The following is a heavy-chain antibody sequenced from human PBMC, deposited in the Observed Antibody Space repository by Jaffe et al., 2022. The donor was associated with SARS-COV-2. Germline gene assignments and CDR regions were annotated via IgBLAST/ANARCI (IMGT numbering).Heavy chain of an antibody. Sequence: QVQLVESGGGVVQPGRSLRLSCAASGFTFSSYAMHWVRQAPGKGLEWVAVISYDGSNKYYADSVKGRFTISRDNSKNTLYLQMNSLRAEDTAVYYCARADASIQLWPGVFDYWGQGTLVTVSS. CDR1: GFTFSSYA. D-gene: IGHD5-18*01. V-gene: IGHV3-30*04. J-gene: IGHJ4*02. CDR3: ARADASIQLWPGVFDY. CDR2: ISYDGSNK.